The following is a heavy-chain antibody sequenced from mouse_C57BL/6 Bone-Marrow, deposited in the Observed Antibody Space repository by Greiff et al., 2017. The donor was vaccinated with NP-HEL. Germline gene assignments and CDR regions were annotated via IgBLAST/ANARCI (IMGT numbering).Heavy chain of an antibody. CDR2: IYIGNGYT. J-gene: IGHJ4*01. Sequence: EVQLKESGAELVRPGSSVKMSCKTSGYTFTSYGINWVKQRPGQGLEWIGYIYIGNGYTEYNEKFKGKATLTSDTSSSTAYMQLSSLTSEDSAIYFCARFLLYYYGSSYDAMDYWGQGTSVTVSS. V-gene: IGHV1-58*01. D-gene: IGHD1-1*01. CDR1: GYTFTSYG. CDR3: ARFLLYYYGSSYDAMDY.